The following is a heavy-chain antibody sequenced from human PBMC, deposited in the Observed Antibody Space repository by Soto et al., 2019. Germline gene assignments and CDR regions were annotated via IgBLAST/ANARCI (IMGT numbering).Heavy chain of an antibody. CDR2: IYYSGNT. CDR3: ARHQAAGGHGDLIDN. CDR1: GGSITSSSYY. Sequence: PSETLSLTCTVSGGSITSSSYYWGWIRQPPGKGLEWIGSIYYSGNTYYSPSLKSRVTISVDTSENRFSLKLNSLTAADTAVYYCARHQAAGGHGDLIDNWGQGILVTVS. V-gene: IGHV4-39*01. D-gene: IGHD6-13*01. J-gene: IGHJ4*02.